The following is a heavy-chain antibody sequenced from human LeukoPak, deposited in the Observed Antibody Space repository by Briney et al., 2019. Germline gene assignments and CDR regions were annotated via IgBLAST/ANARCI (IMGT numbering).Heavy chain of an antibody. CDR1: GFTFSSYS. Sequence: GGSLILSCAASGFTFSSYSMNWVRPPPGKGLEWVSSISSSSSYIFYADSVKGRFTMSRDNAKKSLFLQMNSLRAEDTAVYYCAKAQQLVLFDYWGQGTLVTVSS. D-gene: IGHD6-13*01. J-gene: IGHJ4*02. CDR2: ISSSSSYI. CDR3: AKAQQLVLFDY. V-gene: IGHV3-21*01.